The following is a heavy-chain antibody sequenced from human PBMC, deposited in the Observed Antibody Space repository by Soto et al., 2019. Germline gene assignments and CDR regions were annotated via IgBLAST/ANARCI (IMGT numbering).Heavy chain of an antibody. CDR2: INHSGST. Sequence: QVQLQQWGAGLLKPSETLYLSCAVCGGSFSGYYWNWIRQPPGKGLEWIGEINHSGSTNYNPSLKSRVTLSVDTSKNQFSLKLSSVTAADTALYYCARGWGRIFDYWGQGTLVSVSS. J-gene: IGHJ4*02. D-gene: IGHD7-27*01. CDR1: GGSFSGYY. CDR3: ARGWGRIFDY. V-gene: IGHV4-34*01.